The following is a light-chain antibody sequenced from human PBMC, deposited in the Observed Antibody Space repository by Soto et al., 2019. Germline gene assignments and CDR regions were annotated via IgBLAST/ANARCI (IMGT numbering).Light chain of an antibody. J-gene: IGLJ3*02. V-gene: IGLV2-14*01. Sequence: QSALTQPASVSGSPGQSITISCTGTSSDIGGYKYISWYQQHPGKAPKLMIYEVSNRPSGISNRFSGSKSGNTASLTISGLQAGDEADYYCSSYTRSSTWVFGGGTKLTVL. CDR3: SSYTRSSTWV. CDR2: EVS. CDR1: SSDIGGYKY.